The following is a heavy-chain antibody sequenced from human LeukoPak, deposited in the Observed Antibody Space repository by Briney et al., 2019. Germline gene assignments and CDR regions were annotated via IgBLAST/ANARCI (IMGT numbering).Heavy chain of an antibody. CDR2: IKQDGSVQ. J-gene: IGHJ4*02. D-gene: IGHD7-27*01. CDR1: GFTFSTYW. CDR3: ARDWAHYDY. Sequence: GGALRLSCAASGFTFSTYWMAWVRQAPGKRLEWVANIKQDGSVQYYVDSVKGRFTISRDNAKSSLYLQMNSLRVEDTAVYYCARDWAHYDYWGRGTLVTVSS. V-gene: IGHV3-7*01.